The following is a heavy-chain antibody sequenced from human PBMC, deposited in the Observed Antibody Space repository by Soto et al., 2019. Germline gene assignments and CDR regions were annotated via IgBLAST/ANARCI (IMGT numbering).Heavy chain of an antibody. CDR2: ISGYNGNT. CDR1: GYTLSNYA. J-gene: IGHJ4*02. Sequence: QVQLVQSGAEVKKPGASVKVSCKASGYTLSNYAITWVRQAPGQGLEWMGWISGYNGNTNYAQKLQGRVTMTTDTSTSTVYMELRSLRSDDTAVYYCARDTTYSSVWNFDYWGQGTLVTVSS. D-gene: IGHD6-19*01. CDR3: ARDTTYSSVWNFDY. V-gene: IGHV1-18*01.